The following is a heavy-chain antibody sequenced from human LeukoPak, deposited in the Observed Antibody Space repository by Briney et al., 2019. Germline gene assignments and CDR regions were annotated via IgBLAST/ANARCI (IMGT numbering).Heavy chain of an antibody. Sequence: GGSLRLSCAASGFTFSNGMNWVRQAPGKGLEWVSYISSGRPNINYADSVRGRFTISRDNAKSSLYLQINNLRVEDTAVYYCARGGAARPDYWGQGTLVTVSS. V-gene: IGHV3-48*04. CDR2: ISSGRPNI. CDR3: ARGGAARPDY. J-gene: IGHJ4*02. D-gene: IGHD6-6*01. CDR1: GFTFSNG.